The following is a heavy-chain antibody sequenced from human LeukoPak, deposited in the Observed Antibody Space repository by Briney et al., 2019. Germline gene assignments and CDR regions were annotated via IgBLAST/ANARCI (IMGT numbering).Heavy chain of an antibody. J-gene: IGHJ4*02. D-gene: IGHD1-7*01. CDR2: IRYDGSNK. V-gene: IGHV3-30*02. Sequence: GGALRLSRAAAGFTFNNYAMHWGRQPPGKGLGWVGFIRYDGSNKYYADSVKGRFTISRDNSKNTLYLQMNSLRAEDTAVYYCAKDRTRELTAFDYWGQGTLVTVSS. CDR3: AKDRTRELTAFDY. CDR1: GFTFNNYA.